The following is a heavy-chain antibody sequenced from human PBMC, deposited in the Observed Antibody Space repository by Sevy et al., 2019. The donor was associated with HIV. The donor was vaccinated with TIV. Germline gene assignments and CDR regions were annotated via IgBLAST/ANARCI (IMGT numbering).Heavy chain of an antibody. CDR3: ARDFDYYDSSGYYYGAFDI. CDR1: GFTFSSYS. V-gene: IGHV3-48*01. J-gene: IGHJ3*02. Sequence: GGSLRLSCAASGFTFSSYSMNWVRQAPGKGLEWVSYISSSSSTIYYADSVKGRFTISRDNAKNSLYLQMNSLRAEDTAVYYCARDFDYYDSSGYYYGAFDIWGQGTMATVSS. D-gene: IGHD3-22*01. CDR2: ISSSSSTI.